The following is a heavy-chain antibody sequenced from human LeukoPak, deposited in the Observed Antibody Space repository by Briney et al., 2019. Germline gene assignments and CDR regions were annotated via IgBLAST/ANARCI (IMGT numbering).Heavy chain of an antibody. Sequence: PSETLSLTCTVSGYSISSGYYWGWIRQPPGKGLECIGSIYHSGSTYYNPSLKSRVTISVDTSKNQFSLKLSSVTAADTAVYYCARGSDYYYYYYMDVWGKGTTVTVSS. CDR3: ARGSDYYYYYYMDV. V-gene: IGHV4-38-2*02. CDR1: GYSISSGYY. D-gene: IGHD1-26*01. J-gene: IGHJ6*03. CDR2: IYHSGST.